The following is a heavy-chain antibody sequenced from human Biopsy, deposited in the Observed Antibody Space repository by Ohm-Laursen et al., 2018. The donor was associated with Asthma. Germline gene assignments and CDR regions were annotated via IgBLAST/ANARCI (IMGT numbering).Heavy chain of an antibody. CDR2: IHYSGST. V-gene: IGHV4-39*07. D-gene: IGHD6-19*01. CDR1: GGSMSSSSYS. J-gene: IGHJ3*01. Sequence: SETLSLTCAVSGGSMSSSSYSWGWICQPPGKGLEWIGNIHYSGSTYSNPSLKSRVTISVDTSMNQFSLKLTSVTAADTAVYFCARDAGSAWSSGLDAFDFWGHGTMVTVSS. CDR3: ARDAGSAWSSGLDAFDF.